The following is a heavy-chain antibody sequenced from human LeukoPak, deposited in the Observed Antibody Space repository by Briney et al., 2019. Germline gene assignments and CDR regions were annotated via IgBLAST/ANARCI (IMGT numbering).Heavy chain of an antibody. V-gene: IGHV4-34*01. D-gene: IGHD1-26*01. Sequence: EPSETLSLTCAVYGGSFSGYYWSWIRQPPGKGLEWIGEINHSGSTNYNPSLKSRVTISVDTSKNQFSLKLSSVTAADTAVYYCARGYYDAFDIWGQGTMVTVSS. CDR1: GGSFSGYY. CDR2: INHSGST. CDR3: ARGYYDAFDI. J-gene: IGHJ3*02.